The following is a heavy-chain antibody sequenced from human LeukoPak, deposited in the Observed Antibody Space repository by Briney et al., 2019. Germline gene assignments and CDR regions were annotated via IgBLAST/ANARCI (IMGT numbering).Heavy chain of an antibody. CDR3: ARDTLAYCGGDCYSGY. D-gene: IGHD2-21*02. V-gene: IGHV3-33*01. CDR2: IWYDGSNK. J-gene: IGHJ4*02. Sequence: GGSLRLSCAASGFTFSSYGMHWVRQAPGKGLEWVAVIWYDGSNKYYADSVKGRFTISRDNSKNTLYLQMNSLRAEDTAVYYCARDTLAYCGGDCYSGYWGQGTPVTVSS. CDR1: GFTFSSYG.